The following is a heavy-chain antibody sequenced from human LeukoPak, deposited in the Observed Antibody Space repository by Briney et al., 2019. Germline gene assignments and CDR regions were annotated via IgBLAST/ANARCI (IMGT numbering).Heavy chain of an antibody. D-gene: IGHD3-10*02. CDR2: AGWAGGTT. CDR3: AKELDTMFFDY. Sequence: GGSLRLSCATSGFNFHRYTIHWVRQAPGKGLEWVSHAGWAGGTTYYSDSVRGRFTISRDSGRNSVYLQMNSLTTDDTAFYFCAKELDTMFFDYWGQGALVTVSS. V-gene: IGHV3-43*01. CDR1: GFNFHRYT. J-gene: IGHJ4*02.